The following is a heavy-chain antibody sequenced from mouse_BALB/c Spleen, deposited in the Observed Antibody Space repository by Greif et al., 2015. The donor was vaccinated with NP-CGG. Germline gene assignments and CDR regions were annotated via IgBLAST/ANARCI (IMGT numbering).Heavy chain of an antibody. J-gene: IGHJ4*01. CDR1: GYTFSSYW. D-gene: IGHD2-4*01. CDR2: ILPGSGST. V-gene: IGHV1-9*01. Sequence: VQLQQSGAELMKPGASVKISCKATGYTFSSYWIEWVKQRPGRGLEWIGEILPGSGSTNYNEKFKGKATFTAGTSSNTAYMQLSSLTSEDSAVYYCARFDYDHGYAMDYWGQGTSVTVSS. CDR3: ARFDYDHGYAMDY.